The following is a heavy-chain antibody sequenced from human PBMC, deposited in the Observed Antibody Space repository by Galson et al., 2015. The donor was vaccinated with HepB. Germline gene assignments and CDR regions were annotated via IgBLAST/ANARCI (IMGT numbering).Heavy chain of an antibody. J-gene: IGHJ4*02. Sequence: YLRLSCAASGFTFSDYYMSWIRQAPGKGLEWVSYISSGDSIVFYADSVKGRFTISRDNAKNSLYLQMNSLRAEDTAVYFCARDAPAYDTTGYYYGIDYWGQGTLVTVSS. V-gene: IGHV3-11*01. CDR3: ARDAPAYDTTGYYYGIDY. CDR2: ISSGDSIV. CDR1: GFTFSDYY. D-gene: IGHD3-22*01.